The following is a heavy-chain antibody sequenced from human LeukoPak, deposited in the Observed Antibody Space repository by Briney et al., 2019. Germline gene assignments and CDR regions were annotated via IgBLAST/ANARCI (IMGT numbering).Heavy chain of an antibody. V-gene: IGHV3-21*01. CDR2: ISGIGDYI. J-gene: IGHJ4*02. CDR1: EFTFSTYT. CDR3: AREVPDY. Sequence: GGSLRLSCAASEFTFSTYTINWVRQAPGKGLEWVSSISGIGDYINYADSVKGRFTVSRDNAKNSLYLQMNSLRAEDTAVYYCAREVPDYWGQGTLVTVSS.